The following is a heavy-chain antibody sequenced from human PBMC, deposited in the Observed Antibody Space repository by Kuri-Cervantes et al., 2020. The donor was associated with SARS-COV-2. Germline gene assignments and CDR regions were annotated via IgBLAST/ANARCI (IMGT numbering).Heavy chain of an antibody. CDR1: GYTFTGYY. D-gene: IGHD2-8*01. Sequence: ASVKVSCKASGYTFTGYYMHWVRQAPGQGLEWMGWINPNSGGTNYAQKFQGRVTMTRDTSISTAYMGLSRLRSDDTAVYYCARDRVVLMVYAILGTWFDPWGQGTLVTVSS. CDR3: ARDRVVLMVYAILGTWFDP. J-gene: IGHJ5*02. V-gene: IGHV1-2*02. CDR2: INPNSGGT.